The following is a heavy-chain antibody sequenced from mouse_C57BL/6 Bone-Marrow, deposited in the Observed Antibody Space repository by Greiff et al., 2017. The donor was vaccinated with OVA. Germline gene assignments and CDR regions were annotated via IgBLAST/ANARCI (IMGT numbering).Heavy chain of an antibody. CDR2: ISSGGSYT. J-gene: IGHJ2*01. V-gene: IGHV5-6*01. CDR3: ERHFYSAPDC. Sequence: EVQVVESGGDLVKPGGSLKLSCAASGFTFSRYGMSWVRQTPDKRLEWVATISSGGSYTYYPDSVKGRFTISRDNAKNTLYLQMSSLKSEDTAMYYCERHFYSAPDCWGQGTTLTFST. D-gene: IGHD2-12*01. CDR1: GFTFSRYG.